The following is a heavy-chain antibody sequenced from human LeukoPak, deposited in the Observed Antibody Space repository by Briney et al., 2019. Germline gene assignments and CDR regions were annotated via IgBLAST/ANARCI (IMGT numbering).Heavy chain of an antibody. J-gene: IGHJ4*02. CDR2: ISGSGGST. D-gene: IGHD3-22*01. Sequence: GGSLRLSCAASGFTFSSYAMHWVRQAPGKGLEWVSSISGSGGSTNYADSVKGRFTISRDNSKNTLYLQMNSLRDEDTAVYYCAKSSYYDSSGYYREYYFDFWGQGTLVTVSS. CDR1: GFTFSSYA. CDR3: AKSSYYDSSGYYREYYFDF. V-gene: IGHV3-23*01.